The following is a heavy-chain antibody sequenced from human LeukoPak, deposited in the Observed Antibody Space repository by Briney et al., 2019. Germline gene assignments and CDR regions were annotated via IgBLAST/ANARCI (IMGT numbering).Heavy chain of an antibody. J-gene: IGHJ4*02. Sequence: ASVKVSCKASGYTFTTYDINWVRQATGQGLEWMGWMNPNSGSPGYAQKFQGRVTMTRNTSISTAYMELSSLRSEDTAVYYCARAPGLVSYFDSSGYYYSGDFDYWGQGTLVTVSS. D-gene: IGHD3-22*01. CDR2: MNPNSGSP. CDR1: GYTFTTYD. CDR3: ARAPGLVSYFDSSGYYYSGDFDY. V-gene: IGHV1-8*01.